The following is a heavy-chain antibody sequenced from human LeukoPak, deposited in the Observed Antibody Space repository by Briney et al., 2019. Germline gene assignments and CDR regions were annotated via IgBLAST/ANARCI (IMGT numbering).Heavy chain of an antibody. J-gene: IGHJ4*02. CDR1: GGSISSGGYY. D-gene: IGHD1-26*01. CDR2: IYYSGST. CDR3: ARAWGLSEGD. V-gene: IGHV4-31*03. Sequence: SETLSLTCTVSGGSISSGGYYWRWIRQHPGKGLEWIGYIYYSGSTYYNPSLKSRVTISVDTSKNQFSLKLSSVTAADTAVYYCARAWGLSEGDWGQGTLVTVSS.